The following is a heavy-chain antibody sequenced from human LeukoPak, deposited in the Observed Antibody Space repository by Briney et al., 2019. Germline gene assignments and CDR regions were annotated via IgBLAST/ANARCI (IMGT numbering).Heavy chain of an antibody. CDR1: GYTFTSYG. CDR2: ISAYNGNT. D-gene: IGHD2-15*01. Sequence: ASVKVSCKASGYTFTSYGISWVRQAPGQGLEWMGWISAYNGNTNHAQNLQGRVTMTTDTSTSTAYMELRSLRSDDTAVYYCARVPCSGGSCFVGNWFDPWGQGTLVTVSS. J-gene: IGHJ5*02. CDR3: ARVPCSGGSCFVGNWFDP. V-gene: IGHV1-18*01.